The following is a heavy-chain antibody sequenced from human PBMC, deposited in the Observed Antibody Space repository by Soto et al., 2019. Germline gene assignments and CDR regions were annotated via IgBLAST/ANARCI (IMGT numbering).Heavy chain of an antibody. CDR2: INGDGSTT. J-gene: IGHJ4*02. D-gene: IGHD3-16*01. CDR1: GFTFSSYW. V-gene: IGHV3-74*03. Sequence: GSLRLSCAASGFTFSSYWMHWVRQAPGKGLEWVSRINGDGSTTTYADSVKGRFTISRDNAKNKLYLQVSSLRVDDTAAFCCARVASLGEVHWGQGTLVTVSS. CDR3: ARVASLGEVH.